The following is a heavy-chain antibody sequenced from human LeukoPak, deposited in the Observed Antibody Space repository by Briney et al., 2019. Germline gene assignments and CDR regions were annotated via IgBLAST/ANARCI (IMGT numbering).Heavy chain of an antibody. Sequence: GGSLRLSCVNSGVPFSGDSLNWVRQAPGKGLEWISYISASSRTKYYADSVKGRFHISRDNAKKSLYLQMDNLRGEDTALYYCASQSSGSSTRAPDLWGHGTLVTVSS. CDR3: ASQSSGSSTRAPDL. D-gene: IGHD1-26*01. J-gene: IGHJ4*01. V-gene: IGHV3-48*04. CDR2: ISASSRTK. CDR1: GVPFSGDS.